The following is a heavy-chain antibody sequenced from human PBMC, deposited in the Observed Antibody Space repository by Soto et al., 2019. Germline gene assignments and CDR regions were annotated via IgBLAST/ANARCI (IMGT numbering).Heavy chain of an antibody. CDR1: RGTFSSYA. Sequence: ASVKVCCKASRGTFSSYAISWVRQAPGQGLEWMGGIIPIFGTANYAQKFQGRVTITADESTSTAYMELSSLRSEDTAVYYCARSVVQAAIRNYFDYWGQGTVVTVSS. J-gene: IGHJ4*02. D-gene: IGHD2-2*02. CDR2: IIPIFGTA. CDR3: ARSVVQAAIRNYFDY. V-gene: IGHV1-69*13.